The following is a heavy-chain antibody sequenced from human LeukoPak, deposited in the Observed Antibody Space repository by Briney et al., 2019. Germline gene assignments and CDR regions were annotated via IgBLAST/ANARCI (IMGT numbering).Heavy chain of an antibody. D-gene: IGHD3/OR15-3a*01. CDR2: IYYSGST. J-gene: IGHJ4*02. CDR1: GGSISSGGYY. V-gene: IGHV4-31*03. CDR3: ARSFRDWLLFDY. Sequence: PSQTLSLTCTVSGGSISSGGYYWSWIRQHPGKGLEWIGYIYYSGSTYYNPSLKSRVTISVDTSKNQFSLKLSSVTAADTAVYYCARSFRDWLLFDYWGQGTLVTVSS.